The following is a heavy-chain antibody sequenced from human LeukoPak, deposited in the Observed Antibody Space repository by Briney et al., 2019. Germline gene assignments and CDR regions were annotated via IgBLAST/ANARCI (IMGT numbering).Heavy chain of an antibody. CDR1: GFTFSSYA. D-gene: IGHD7-27*01. J-gene: IGHJ2*01. CDR3: ARDRNWDWYFDL. CDR2: ISGSGGST. Sequence: GSLRLSCAASGFTFSSYAMSWVRQAPGKGLEWVSAISGSGGSTYYADSVKGRFTISRDNSKNTLYLQMNSLRAEDTAVYYCARDRNWDWYFDLWGRGTLVTVSS. V-gene: IGHV3-23*01.